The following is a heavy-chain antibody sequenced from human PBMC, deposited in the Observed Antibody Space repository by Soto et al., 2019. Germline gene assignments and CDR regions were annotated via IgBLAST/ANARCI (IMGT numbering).Heavy chain of an antibody. D-gene: IGHD4-17*01. CDR2: IYYSGST. CDR1: GGSISSGDYY. V-gene: IGHV4-30-4*01. CDR3: ARGGGPTVASFDY. J-gene: IGHJ4*02. Sequence: QVQLQESGPGLVKPSQTLSLTCTVSGGSISSGDYYWSWIRQPPGKGLEWIGYIYYSGSTYYNPSLKSLVTISVDTSKNQFSLKLSSVTAADTAVYYCARGGGPTVASFDYWGQGTLVTVSS.